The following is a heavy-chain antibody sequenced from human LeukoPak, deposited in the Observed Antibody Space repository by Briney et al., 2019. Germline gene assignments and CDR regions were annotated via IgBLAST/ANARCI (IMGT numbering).Heavy chain of an antibody. CDR2: ISGSGGST. CDR1: GFTFSSYA. CDR3: AKDRLDFGEPLDY. V-gene: IGHV3-23*01. Sequence: GGTLRLSCAASGFTFSSYAMSWVRQAPGKGLEWVSAISGSGGSTYYADSVKGRFTISRDNSKNTLYLQMNSLRAEDTAVYYCAKDRLDFGEPLDYWGQGTLVTVSS. D-gene: IGHD3-10*01. J-gene: IGHJ4*02.